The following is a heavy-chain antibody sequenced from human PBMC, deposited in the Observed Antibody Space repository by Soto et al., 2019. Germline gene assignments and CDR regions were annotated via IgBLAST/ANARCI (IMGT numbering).Heavy chain of an antibody. D-gene: IGHD3-22*01. J-gene: IGHJ5*02. Sequence: QVQLVESGGGVVQPGRSLRLSCAASGFTFSSYGMHWVRQAPGKGLEWVAVIWYDGSNKYYADSVKGRFTISRDNSKNTLYLQMNSLRAEDTAVYYCAREYDRSGYPIGWFDPWGQGTLVTVSS. CDR1: GFTFSSYG. CDR3: AREYDRSGYPIGWFDP. V-gene: IGHV3-33*01. CDR2: IWYDGSNK.